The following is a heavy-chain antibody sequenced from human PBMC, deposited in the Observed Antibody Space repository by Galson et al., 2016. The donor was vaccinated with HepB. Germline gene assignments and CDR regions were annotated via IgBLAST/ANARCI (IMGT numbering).Heavy chain of an antibody. CDR2: IIPMIGAA. D-gene: IGHD3-16*01. CDR1: GGTFSSHA. J-gene: IGHJ4*01. Sequence: SVKVFCKASGGTFSSHAISWVRQAPGQGLEWMGGIIPMIGAANYAQTFQGRVTITADESTKTAYMELTSLRSDDTAVYYCARGRPLPLGELLKSYYFDYWGQGTLVTVSS. CDR3: ARGRPLPLGELLKSYYFDY. V-gene: IGHV1-69*13.